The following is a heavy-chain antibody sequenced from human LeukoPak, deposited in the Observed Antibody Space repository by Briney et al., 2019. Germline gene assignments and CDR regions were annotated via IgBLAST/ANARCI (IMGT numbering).Heavy chain of an antibody. Sequence: SETLSLTCTVSAGSITSFYWSWIRQPPGKGLEWIGYMFYSGSTNYNPSLKSRVTISVDTSKNQFSLKLSSVTAADTAVYYCARHGPVLLWFGTTQDYYFDYWGQGTLVTVSS. CDR2: MFYSGST. D-gene: IGHD3-10*01. J-gene: IGHJ4*02. CDR3: ARHGPVLLWFGTTQDYYFDY. CDR1: AGSITSFY. V-gene: IGHV4-59*08.